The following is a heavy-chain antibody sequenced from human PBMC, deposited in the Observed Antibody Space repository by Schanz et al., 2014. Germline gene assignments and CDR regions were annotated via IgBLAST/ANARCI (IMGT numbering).Heavy chain of an antibody. CDR2: IGSSSTTM. CDR3: ARGRARQLVHWFDP. D-gene: IGHD6-13*01. J-gene: IGHJ5*02. V-gene: IGHV3-48*04. Sequence: EVQLVESGGGLVQPGGSLRLSCAASGFTFFTYNMNWVRQAPGRGLEWISYIGSSSTTMYYADSVKGRFTISRDNARYSLYLEMNSLRAEDTAVYYCARGRARQLVHWFDPWGQGTLVTVSS. CDR1: GFTFFTYN.